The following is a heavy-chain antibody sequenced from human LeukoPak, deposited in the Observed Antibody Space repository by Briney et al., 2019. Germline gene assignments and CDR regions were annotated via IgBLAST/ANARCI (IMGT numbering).Heavy chain of an antibody. D-gene: IGHD4-17*01. CDR1: GFTVNSYA. Sequence: GGSLRLSCDASGFTVNSYAMNWVRQAPGKGLEWVSVISASGDNTYYADSVKGRFTISRDDSKNTAYLQMDSLRADDTAVYHCAKGGRRHYGDYVAFWGQGTLVTVSS. J-gene: IGHJ4*02. CDR2: ISASGDNT. CDR3: AKGGRRHYGDYVAF. V-gene: IGHV3-23*01.